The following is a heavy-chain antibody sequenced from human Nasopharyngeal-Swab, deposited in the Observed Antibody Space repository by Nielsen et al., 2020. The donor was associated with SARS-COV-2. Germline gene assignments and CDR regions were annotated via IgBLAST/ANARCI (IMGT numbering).Heavy chain of an antibody. CDR2: ISGSGGST. J-gene: IGHJ4*02. V-gene: IGHV3-23*01. D-gene: IGHD3-10*01. CDR3: AKDREATYYYGSGSFDY. CDR1: GFTFSSYG. Sequence: GGSLRLSCAASGFTFSSYGMHWVRQAPGKGLEWVSAISGSGGSTYYADSVKGRFTIPRDNSKNTLYLQMNSLRAEDTAVYYCAKDREATYYYGSGSFDYWGQGTLVTVSS.